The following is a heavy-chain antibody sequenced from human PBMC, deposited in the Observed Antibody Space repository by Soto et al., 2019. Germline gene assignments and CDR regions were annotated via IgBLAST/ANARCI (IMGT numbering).Heavy chain of an antibody. CDR1: GGSISSSSYY. CDR2: IYYSGST. CDR3: ARSDFWSGYCLNFDY. V-gene: IGHV4-39*01. J-gene: IGHJ4*02. D-gene: IGHD3-3*01. Sequence: SETLSLTCTVSGGSISSSSYYWGWIRQPPGKGLEWIGSIYYSGSTYYNPSLKSRVTISEDTSKNQFSLKLSSVTAADTAVYYCARSDFWSGYCLNFDYWGQGTLVTVSS.